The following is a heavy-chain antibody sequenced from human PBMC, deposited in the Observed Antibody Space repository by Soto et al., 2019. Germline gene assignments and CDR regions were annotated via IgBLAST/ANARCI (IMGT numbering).Heavy chain of an antibody. CDR2: IYHSGST. CDR1: GGSISSSNW. J-gene: IGHJ3*02. Sequence: QVQLQESGPGLVKPSGTLSLTCAVSGGSISSSNWWSWVRQPPGKGLEWIGEIYHSGSTNYNPSLKSRVTRSVDKSKNHFSLKLSSVTAADTAVYYCARDVYGDYRAFDIWGQGTMVTVSS. D-gene: IGHD4-17*01. CDR3: ARDVYGDYRAFDI. V-gene: IGHV4-4*02.